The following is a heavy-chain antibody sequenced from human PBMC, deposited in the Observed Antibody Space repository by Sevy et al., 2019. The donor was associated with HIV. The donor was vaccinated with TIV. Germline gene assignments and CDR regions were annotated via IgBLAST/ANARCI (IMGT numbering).Heavy chain of an antibody. J-gene: IGHJ3*02. CDR3: ARVEWELSGHAFDI. CDR2: IFTSGST. V-gene: IGHV4-4*07. D-gene: IGHD3-16*02. CDR1: GGSISNYY. Sequence: SETLSLTCTVSGGSISNYYWSWIRQPAGKGLEWIGRIFTSGSTNYNPSLKSRVTMSIDTSKNQFFLRLSSVTAAETAVYYCARVEWELSGHAFDIWGQGTMVTVSS.